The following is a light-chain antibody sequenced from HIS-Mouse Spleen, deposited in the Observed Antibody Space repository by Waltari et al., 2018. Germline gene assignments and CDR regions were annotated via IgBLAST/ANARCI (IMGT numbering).Light chain of an antibody. Sequence: SSELTQPPSVSVSPGQTARITCSVDALPKQYAYWYQQKPGQAPGLVIYKDSERPSGIPERFSGSSSGTTVTLTISGVQAEDEADYYCQSADSSGTWVFGGGTKLTVL. J-gene: IGLJ3*02. CDR3: QSADSSGTWV. CDR2: KDS. CDR1: ALPKQY. V-gene: IGLV3-25*03.